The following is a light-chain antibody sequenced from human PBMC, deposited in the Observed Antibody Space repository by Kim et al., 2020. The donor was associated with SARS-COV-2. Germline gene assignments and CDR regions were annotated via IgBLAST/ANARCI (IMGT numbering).Light chain of an antibody. CDR2: GAS. V-gene: IGKV3-20*01. CDR3: QQYGSSPPT. J-gene: IGKJ1*01. Sequence: PGERATLSCGASQSVNSNYLAWYQQKPGQAPRLLIYGASSRATGIPDRFSGSGSGTDFTLTISRLEPEDFAVYYCQQYGSSPPTFGQGTKVDIK. CDR1: QSVNSNY.